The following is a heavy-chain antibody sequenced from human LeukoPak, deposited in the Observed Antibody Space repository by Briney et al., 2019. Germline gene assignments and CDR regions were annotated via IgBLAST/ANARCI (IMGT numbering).Heavy chain of an antibody. CDR1: GFTVSSNY. CDR3: ARVYYGDYIFDY. J-gene: IGHJ4*02. V-gene: IGHV3-53*01. D-gene: IGHD4-17*01. Sequence: GGSLRLSCAASGFTVSSNYMSWVRQAPGKGLEWVSVIYSGGSTYYADSVKGRFTISRDNSKNTLYLQMNSLRAEDTAVYYCARVYYGDYIFDYWGQGTLVTVSS. CDR2: IYSGGST.